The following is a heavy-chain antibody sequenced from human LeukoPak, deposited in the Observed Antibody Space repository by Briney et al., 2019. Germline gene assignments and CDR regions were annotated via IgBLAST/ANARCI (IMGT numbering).Heavy chain of an antibody. CDR2: IYRGGNT. Sequence: GGSLRLSCAASGFIVSTNHMSWVRQAPGKGLEWVSFIYRGGNTYYADSVKGRFSISRDDSKNMVYLQLNSLRAEGTAVYYCARVGSYSSASLGIDYWGQGTLVTVSS. CDR1: GFIVSTNH. J-gene: IGHJ4*02. V-gene: IGHV3-66*01. D-gene: IGHD6-6*01. CDR3: ARVGSYSSASLGIDY.